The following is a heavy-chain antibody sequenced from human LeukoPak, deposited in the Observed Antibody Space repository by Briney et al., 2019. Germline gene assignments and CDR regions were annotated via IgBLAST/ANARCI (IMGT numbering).Heavy chain of an antibody. CDR3: ARVQSYWGGDCYQNDYWFDP. Sequence: GESLKISCHGSGYRFNSYWIAWVRQMPGKGREWMGSMYPGDSDTKYNPSFQGQVTISDDKSSSTAYLRWSSLKASDTAMYYCARVQSYWGGDCYQNDYWFDPWGQGTLVPVFS. D-gene: IGHD2-21*02. CDR2: MYPGDSDT. J-gene: IGHJ5*02. CDR1: GYRFNSYW. V-gene: IGHV5-51*01.